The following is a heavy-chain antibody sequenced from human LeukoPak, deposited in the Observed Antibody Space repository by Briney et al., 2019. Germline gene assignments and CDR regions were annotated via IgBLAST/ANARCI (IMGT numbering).Heavy chain of an antibody. CDR2: IYYSGST. V-gene: IGHV4-59*11. Sequence: SETLSLTCSVSGGSISSHYWSWIRQPPGKGLEWIGYIYYSGSTNYNPSLKSRVTISVDTSKNQFSLKLSSVTAADTAVYYCARGRRFLEWLLRFDPWGQGTLVTVPS. D-gene: IGHD3-3*01. CDR3: ARGRRFLEWLLRFDP. CDR1: GGSISSHY. J-gene: IGHJ5*02.